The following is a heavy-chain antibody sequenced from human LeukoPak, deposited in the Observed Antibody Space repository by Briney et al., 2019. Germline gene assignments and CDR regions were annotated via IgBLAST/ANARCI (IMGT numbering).Heavy chain of an antibody. V-gene: IGHV1-8*01. CDR1: GYTFTSYD. D-gene: IGHD5-18*01. CDR2: MNPNSGNT. J-gene: IGHJ4*02. Sequence: GASVKVSCKASGYTFTSYDINWVRQATGQGLEWMGWMNPNSGNTGYAQKFQGRVTMTTDTSTSTAYMELRSLRSDDTAMYYCTRDLGVDTTMIFFDYWGQGTLVTVSS. CDR3: TRDLGVDTTMIFFDY.